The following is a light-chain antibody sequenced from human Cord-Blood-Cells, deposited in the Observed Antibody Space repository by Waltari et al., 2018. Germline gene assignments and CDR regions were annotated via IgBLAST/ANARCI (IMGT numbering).Light chain of an antibody. CDR3: QQYNSYPLT. CDR1: QGISSW. J-gene: IGKJ3*01. CDR2: AAS. V-gene: IGKV1D-16*01. Sequence: DIQMTQSPSSLSASVGDRVTNTGRASQGISSWLAWYQQRPEKDPKSLIYAASSLQSGVPSRFSGIGSGTDFTLTISSLQPEDFATYSCQQYNSYPLTFGPGTKVDI.